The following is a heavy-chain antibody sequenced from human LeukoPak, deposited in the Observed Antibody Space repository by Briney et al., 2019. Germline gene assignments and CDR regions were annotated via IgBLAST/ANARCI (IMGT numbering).Heavy chain of an antibody. J-gene: IGHJ4*02. CDR3: ARAFCVGDCFVPHTYFDS. D-gene: IGHD2-21*02. CDR1: GYSISSGYY. CDR2: IHHRGST. V-gene: IGHV4-38-2*02. Sequence: SETLSLTCTVSGYSISSGYYWGWIRQPPGRELEWIASIHHRGSTHYNPSLASLKSRVTISGDTSKNQFSLNLSSVTAADTAVYYCARAFCVGDCFVPHTYFDSWGLGTLVTVSS.